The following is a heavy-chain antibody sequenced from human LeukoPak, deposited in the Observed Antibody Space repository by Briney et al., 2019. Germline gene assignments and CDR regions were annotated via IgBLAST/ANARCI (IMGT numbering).Heavy chain of an antibody. CDR1: GGSISSSGYY. V-gene: IGHV4-39*01. D-gene: IGHD1-26*01. J-gene: IGHJ4*02. Sequence: KPSETLSLTCTVSGGSISSSGYYWGWIRQPPGKGLEWIGSIYYSGSTYYNPSLKSRVTISVDTSKNQFSLKLSSVTAADTAVYYCARHLSGRIVGATGDWGQGTLVTVSS. CDR3: ARHLSGRIVGATGD. CDR2: IYYSGST.